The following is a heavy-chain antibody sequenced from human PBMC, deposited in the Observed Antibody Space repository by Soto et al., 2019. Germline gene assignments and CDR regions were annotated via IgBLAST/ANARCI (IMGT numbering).Heavy chain of an antibody. V-gene: IGHV3-48*03. D-gene: IGHD6-19*01. J-gene: IGHJ4*02. Sequence: EVQLVESGGGLVQPGGSLRLSCAASGFTFSSYEMNWVRQAPGKGLEWVSYISSSGSTIYYADSVKGRFTISRDNAKNSLYLQMNSLRGEDTAVYYCARGQYSSGGGHFDYWGQETLVTVSS. CDR1: GFTFSSYE. CDR2: ISSSGSTI. CDR3: ARGQYSSGGGHFDY.